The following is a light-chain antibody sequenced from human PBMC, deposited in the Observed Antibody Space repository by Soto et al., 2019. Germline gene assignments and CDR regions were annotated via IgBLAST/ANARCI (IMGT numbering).Light chain of an antibody. CDR1: KLGDKY. Sequence: SYELTQPPSVSVSPGQTASITCSGDKLGDKYACWYQQKQGQSPVLVIYQDSKRHSGIPERFSCSNSGNTATLTISWTQAMDEADYYCQAWDSSTVVFGGGTKVTVL. V-gene: IGLV3-1*01. J-gene: IGLJ2*01. CDR2: QDS. CDR3: QAWDSSTVV.